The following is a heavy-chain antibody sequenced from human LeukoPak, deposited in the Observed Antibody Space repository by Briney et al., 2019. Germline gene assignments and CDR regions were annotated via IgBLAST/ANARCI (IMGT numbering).Heavy chain of an antibody. CDR3: ARDGVSTTPDFDY. CDR1: GYTFTAYY. CDR2: IYPNSGAT. Sequence: GPVKVSCKTSGYTFTAYYMYWLRQAPGQGLECMGWIYPNSGATGYAQNFQGRVTMTMDTSVSTIYMELSRLRSDDTAVYYCARDGVSTTPDFDYWGQGTLVTVSS. V-gene: IGHV1-2*02. D-gene: IGHD1-14*01. J-gene: IGHJ4*02.